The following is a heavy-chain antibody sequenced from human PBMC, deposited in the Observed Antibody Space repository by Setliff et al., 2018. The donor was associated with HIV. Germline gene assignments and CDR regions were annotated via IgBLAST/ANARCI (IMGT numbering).Heavy chain of an antibody. D-gene: IGHD5-12*01. CDR3: ARDRGGGYNNLDY. Sequence: PSETLSLTCTVSGGSISSYYLNWIRQPPGKGLEWIGYIYTDGSTNYNPSLKSRVTISVDTSKNQFSLKVSSVTAADTAVYYCARDRGGGYNNLDYWGQGTLVTVSS. CDR2: IYTDGST. CDR1: GGSISSYY. J-gene: IGHJ4*02. V-gene: IGHV4-4*08.